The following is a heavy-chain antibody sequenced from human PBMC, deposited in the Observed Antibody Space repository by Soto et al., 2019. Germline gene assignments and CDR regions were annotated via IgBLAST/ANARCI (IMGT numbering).Heavy chain of an antibody. CDR2: IYPGDSDT. D-gene: IGHD2-2*01. CDR1: GYSFTNDW. J-gene: IGHJ5*02. CDR3: ARHIEPRVVAPVKYFYP. V-gene: IGHV5-51*01. Sequence: LGESLKISCKGSGYSFTNDWIGWVRQMPGKGLEWMGIIYPGDSDTRYSPSFEGQVTISADKSISTAYLQWSSLKASDTAMYYCARHIEPRVVAPVKYFYPWGQGTLVTVSS.